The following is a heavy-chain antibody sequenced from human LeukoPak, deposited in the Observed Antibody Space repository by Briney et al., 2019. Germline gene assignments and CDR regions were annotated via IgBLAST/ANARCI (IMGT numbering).Heavy chain of an antibody. Sequence: GASVKVSCKASGYTFTSYYMHWVRQAPGQGLEWMGIINPSGGSTSYAQKFQGRVTMTRDMSTSTVYMELSSLRSEDTAVYYCAKATMVRGRYYYYYMDVWGKGTTVTISS. D-gene: IGHD3-10*01. V-gene: IGHV1-46*01. CDR1: GYTFTSYY. CDR3: AKATMVRGRYYYYYMDV. J-gene: IGHJ6*03. CDR2: INPSGGST.